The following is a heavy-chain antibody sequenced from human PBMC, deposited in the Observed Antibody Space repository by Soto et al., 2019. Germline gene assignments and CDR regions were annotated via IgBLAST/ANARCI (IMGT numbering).Heavy chain of an antibody. V-gene: IGHV4-59*01. CDR2: IYYSGST. D-gene: IGHD3-16*01. CDR3: ARDTEGLGPNFDS. CDR1: GGSISSYY. Sequence: SETLSLTCTVSGGSISSYYWSWIRQPPGKGLEWIGYIYYSGSTNYNPSLKSRVTISVDTSKNQFSLKLSSVTAADTAVYYCARDTEGLGPNFDSWAQGTLVPVSS. J-gene: IGHJ4*02.